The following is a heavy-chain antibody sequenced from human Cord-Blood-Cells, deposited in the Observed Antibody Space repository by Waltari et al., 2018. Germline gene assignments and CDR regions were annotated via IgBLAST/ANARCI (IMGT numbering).Heavy chain of an antibody. CDR3: AKDGRGSFDY. Sequence: QVQLVESGGGVVQPGRALRLSCAASGFTLSSYGMHWVRQAPGKGLGWLAVISYDGSNKDYADSVKGRFTISGDNSKNTRYRQMNSLRAEDTAVYYCAKDGRGSFDYWGQGTLVTVSS. CDR1: GFTLSSYG. CDR2: ISYDGSNK. J-gene: IGHJ4*02. V-gene: IGHV3-30*18.